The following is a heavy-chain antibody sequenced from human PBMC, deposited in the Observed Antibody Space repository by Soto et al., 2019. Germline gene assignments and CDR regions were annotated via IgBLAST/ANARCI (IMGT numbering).Heavy chain of an antibody. CDR1: GYTFTSYG. D-gene: IGHD3-22*01. V-gene: IGHV1-18*01. J-gene: IGHJ4*02. CDR2: ISAYNGNT. Sequence: GASVKVSCKASGYTFTSYGISWVRQAPGQGLEWMGWISAYNGNTNYAQKLQGRVTMTTDTSTSTAYMELRSLRSDDTAVYYCARGTYYYDSSGYLDFDYWCQGTLVTVSS. CDR3: ARGTYYYDSSGYLDFDY.